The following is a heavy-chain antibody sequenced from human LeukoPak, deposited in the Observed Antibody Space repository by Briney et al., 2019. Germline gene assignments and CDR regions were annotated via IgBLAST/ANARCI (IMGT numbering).Heavy chain of an antibody. Sequence: PSETLSLTCTVSGGSISSGPYYWGWIRQPPGKGLEWIGNIYYGENTYYNPSLKSRVTISVDTSKTQISLKVRSVTAADTAVYYGARTTEDCSSTSCYQYWFDPWGQGTLVTVSS. CDR2: IYYGENT. V-gene: IGHV4-39*07. J-gene: IGHJ5*02. D-gene: IGHD2-2*01. CDR3: ARTTEDCSSTSCYQYWFDP. CDR1: GGSISSGPYY.